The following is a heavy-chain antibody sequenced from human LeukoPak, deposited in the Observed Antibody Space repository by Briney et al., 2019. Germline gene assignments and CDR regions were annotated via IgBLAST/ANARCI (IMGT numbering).Heavy chain of an antibody. Sequence: GGSLRLSCAASGFTFSSYAMSWVRQAPGKGLEWVSAISGSGGSTYYADSVKGRFTISRDNSKNTLYLQMNSLRAEDTAVYYCAAYSGYDTTLDYWGQGTLVTVSS. CDR1: GFTFSSYA. CDR3: AAYSGYDTTLDY. CDR2: ISGSGGST. D-gene: IGHD5-12*01. J-gene: IGHJ4*02. V-gene: IGHV3-23*01.